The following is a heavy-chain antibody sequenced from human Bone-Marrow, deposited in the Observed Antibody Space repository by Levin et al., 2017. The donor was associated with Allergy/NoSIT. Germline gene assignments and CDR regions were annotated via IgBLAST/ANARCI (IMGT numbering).Heavy chain of an antibody. CDR2: IDGGGDST. D-gene: IGHD4-17*01. J-gene: IGHJ4*02. CDR3: AKDYGDDELFVHDS. CDR1: GFIFSTYA. Sequence: GESLKISCPASGFIFSTYAMNWVRQAPGKGLEWVSAIDGGGDSTFYADSVKGRFTISRDNSKNTLYLQMNSLRAEDTAIYYCAKDYGDDELFVHDSWGQGTLVTVSS. V-gene: IGHV3-23*01.